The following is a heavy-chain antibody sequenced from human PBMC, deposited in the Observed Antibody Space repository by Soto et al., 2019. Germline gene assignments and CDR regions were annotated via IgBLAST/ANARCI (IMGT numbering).Heavy chain of an antibody. CDR2: IYHGGST. CDR3: AGADISYYISGLAV. Sequence: WGMIRQPPGKGLEWIGSIYHGGSTYYNPSLKRRATTSVDTSKNQFSLNLNSAAAADTAFYYCAGADISYYISGLAVWRNGTTVSVFS. J-gene: IGHJ6*03. V-gene: IGHV4-38-2*02. D-gene: IGHD1-26*01.